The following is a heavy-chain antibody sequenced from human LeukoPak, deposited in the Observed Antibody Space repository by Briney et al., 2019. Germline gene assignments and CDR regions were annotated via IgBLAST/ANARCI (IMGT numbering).Heavy chain of an antibody. CDR1: DGSISSGDYY. CDR3: ARDPAYGGNPGFDY. V-gene: IGHV4-30-4*08. D-gene: IGHD4-23*01. CDR2: IYYSGST. J-gene: IGHJ4*02. Sequence: SETLSLTCTVSDGSISSGDYYWSWIRQPPGKGLEWIGYIYYSGSTYYNPSLKSRVTISVDTSKNQFSLKLSSVTAADTAVYYCARDPAYGGNPGFDYWGQGTLVTVSS.